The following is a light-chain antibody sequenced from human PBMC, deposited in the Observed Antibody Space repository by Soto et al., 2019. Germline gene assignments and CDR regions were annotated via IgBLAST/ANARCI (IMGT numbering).Light chain of an antibody. Sequence: DITMTQYPSTLSASAGDRVTITCRASQSISSWLAWYQQKPGKAPKLLIYKASSLESGVPSRFRGSGSGKAFTLTISSLQPDDVATDYCQQYNSYPWTFGQGTKVDIK. J-gene: IGKJ1*01. CDR2: KAS. CDR3: QQYNSYPWT. CDR1: QSISSW. V-gene: IGKV1-5*03.